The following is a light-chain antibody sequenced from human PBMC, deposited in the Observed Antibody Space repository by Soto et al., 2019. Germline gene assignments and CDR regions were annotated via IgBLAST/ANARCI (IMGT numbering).Light chain of an antibody. CDR2: EVS. J-gene: IGLJ2*01. Sequence: QSALTQPASVSGSPGQSITISCTGTSSDIGNYDFVSWYQQVPGTAPKAMIYEVSSRPSGVSNRFSGSKSGNTASLTISGLQAENEAYYYCSSYTTSTSFILFGGGTKLT. V-gene: IGLV2-14*01. CDR1: SSDIGNYDF. CDR3: SSYTTSTSFIL.